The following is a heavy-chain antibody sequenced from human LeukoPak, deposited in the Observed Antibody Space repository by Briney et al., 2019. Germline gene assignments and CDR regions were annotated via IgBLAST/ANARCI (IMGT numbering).Heavy chain of an antibody. Sequence: GASLRLSCAASGFTFSSYAMSWVRQAPGTGLEWVSAISGSGGNTHYADSVKGRFTISRDNSKNTLYLQMNSLRAEDTAVYHCGKRKGSNHGEFDYWGQGTLVTVSA. CDR3: GKRKGSNHGEFDY. CDR1: GFTFSSYA. CDR2: ISGSGGNT. D-gene: IGHD6-13*01. V-gene: IGHV3-23*01. J-gene: IGHJ4*02.